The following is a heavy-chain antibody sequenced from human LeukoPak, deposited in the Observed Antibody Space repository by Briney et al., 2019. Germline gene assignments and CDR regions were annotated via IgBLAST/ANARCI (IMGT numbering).Heavy chain of an antibody. CDR2: IYRDGST. V-gene: IGHV3-53*01. Sequence: GGSLRLSCAASEFSVSGNYMSWVRQPPGKGLEWVSLIYRDGSTFYADSVRGRFTISRDNSKNTLYLQMGSLRAEDTAVYYCARDDGAYWGQGTLVTVSS. CDR3: ARDDGAY. D-gene: IGHD3-16*01. J-gene: IGHJ4*02. CDR1: EFSVSGNY.